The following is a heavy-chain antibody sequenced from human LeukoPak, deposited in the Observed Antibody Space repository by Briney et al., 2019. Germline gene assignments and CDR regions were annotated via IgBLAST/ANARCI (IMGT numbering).Heavy chain of an antibody. CDR3: ARAKFSNYYDSSGYDY. V-gene: IGHV1-46*01. J-gene: IGHJ4*02. D-gene: IGHD3-22*01. CDR2: INPSGGST. Sequence: ASVKVSCKASGYTFTSYYMHWVRQAPGQGLEWIGIINPSGGSTSYAQKFQGRVTMTRDTSTSTVYMELSSLRSEDTAVYYCARAKFSNYYDSSGYDYWGQGTLVTVSS. CDR1: GYTFTSYY.